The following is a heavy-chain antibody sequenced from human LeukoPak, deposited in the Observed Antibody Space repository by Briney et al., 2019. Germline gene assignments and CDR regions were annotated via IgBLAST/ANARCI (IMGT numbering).Heavy chain of an antibody. Sequence: PVKGSCQASGGTFSIHSMSWVRQGPGQGVEWMGGIIPIFGTANYAQKFQGRVTITTDESTSTAYMELSSLRSEDTAVYYCARGSSMGAFDIWGQGTMVTVSS. V-gene: IGHV1-69*05. CDR1: GGTFSIHS. CDR3: ARGSSMGAFDI. J-gene: IGHJ3*02. CDR2: IIPIFGTA.